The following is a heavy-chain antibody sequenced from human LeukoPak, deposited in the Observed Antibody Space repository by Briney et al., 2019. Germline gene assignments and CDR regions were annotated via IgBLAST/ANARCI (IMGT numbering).Heavy chain of an antibody. CDR1: GFSFSSYG. V-gene: IGHV3-23*01. D-gene: IGHD3-22*01. Sequence: GGSLRLSWAVSGFSFSSYGMSWVRQAPGKGMEWVSSISSSGSSTYYSDSVKGRFTIPGDNSKNTLYLQMNSLRAEHTAVYYCAKDYYDSSGYYPRHYWGQETLVTVSS. CDR2: ISSSGSST. CDR3: AKDYYDSSGYYPRHY. J-gene: IGHJ4*02.